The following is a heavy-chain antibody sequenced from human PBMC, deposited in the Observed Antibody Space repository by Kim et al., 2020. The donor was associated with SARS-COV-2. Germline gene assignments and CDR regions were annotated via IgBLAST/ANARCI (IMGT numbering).Heavy chain of an antibody. J-gene: IGHJ5*02. Sequence: ASVKVSCKASGYTFTSYYMHWVRQAPGQGLEWMGIINPSGGSTSYAQKFQGRVTMTRDTSTSTVYMELSSLRSEDTAVYYCARDLIRVAVAGNRNNWFDPWGQGTLVTVSS. CDR1: GYTFTSYY. CDR2: INPSGGST. V-gene: IGHV1-46*01. D-gene: IGHD6-19*01. CDR3: ARDLIRVAVAGNRNNWFDP.